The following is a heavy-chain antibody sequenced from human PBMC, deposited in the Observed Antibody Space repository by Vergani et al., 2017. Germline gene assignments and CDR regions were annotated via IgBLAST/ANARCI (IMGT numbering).Heavy chain of an antibody. V-gene: IGHV3-30*02. CDR3: AKDGKENSDYGYFDY. J-gene: IGHJ4*02. CDR1: GFSFNTSG. Sequence: QVQLVETGGGVVQPGGSLRLYCATSGFSFNTSGAHWVRQAPGKGLEWVAFIGYDGRIKYNVDSVKGRFTISRDTSKKTLSLQMRSLRADDTAVYYCAKDGKENSDYGYFDYWGQGTLVTVSS. D-gene: IGHD4-17*01. CDR2: IGYDGRIK.